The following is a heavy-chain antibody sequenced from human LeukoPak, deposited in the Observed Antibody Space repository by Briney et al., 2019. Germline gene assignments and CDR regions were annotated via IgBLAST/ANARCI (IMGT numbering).Heavy chain of an antibody. D-gene: IGHD3-10*01. CDR2: INAGNGNT. CDR1: GYTFTSYA. Sequence: ASVKVSCKASGYTFTSYAMHWVRQAPGQRLEWMGWINAGNGNTKYSQKFQGRVTITRDTSAGTAYMELSSLRSEDTAVYYCASENFYYGSASVLDYWGQGTLVTVSS. V-gene: IGHV1-3*01. CDR3: ASENFYYGSASVLDY. J-gene: IGHJ4*02.